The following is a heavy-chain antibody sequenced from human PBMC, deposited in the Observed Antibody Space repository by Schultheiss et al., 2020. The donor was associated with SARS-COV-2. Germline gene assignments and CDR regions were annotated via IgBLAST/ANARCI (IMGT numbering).Heavy chain of an antibody. D-gene: IGHD2-15*01. CDR3: ARPHYCSATFCTGPFQY. V-gene: IGHV4-34*01. CDR1: GGSISSYY. Sequence: SETLSLTCTVSGGSISSYYWSWIRQPPGKGLEWIGEIDRIGRTEYSPSLKSRLTISIDTSKNQFSLKLNSVTAADTAVYYCARPHYCSATFCTGPFQYWGQGNVVTVSS. J-gene: IGHJ1*01. CDR2: IDRIGRT.